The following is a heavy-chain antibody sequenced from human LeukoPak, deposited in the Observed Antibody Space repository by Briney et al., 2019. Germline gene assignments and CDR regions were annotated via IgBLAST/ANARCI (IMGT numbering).Heavy chain of an antibody. CDR1: GFTFSSYA. CDR2: ISYDGSNK. Sequence: GGSLRLSCAASGFTFSSYAMHWARQAPGKGLEWVAVISYDGSNKYYADSVKGRFTISRDNSKNTLYLQMNSLRAEDTAVYYCARDGYYYDSSGYSYWGQGTLVTVSS. V-gene: IGHV3-30-3*01. J-gene: IGHJ4*02. D-gene: IGHD3-22*01. CDR3: ARDGYYYDSSGYSY.